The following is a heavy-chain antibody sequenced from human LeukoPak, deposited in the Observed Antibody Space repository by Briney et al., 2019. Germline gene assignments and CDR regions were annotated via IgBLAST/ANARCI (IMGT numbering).Heavy chain of an antibody. CDR1: GGSISSYY. J-gene: IGHJ6*03. Sequence: SETLSLTCTVSGGSISSYYWNWIRQPPGKGLEWIGYIYYSGSTNYNSSLKSRVIISVDTSRNQFSLKLSSVTAADTAVYYCARGRSSMVRGYYYYYMDVWGKGTTVTISS. CDR3: ARGRSSMVRGYYYYYMDV. CDR2: IYYSGST. V-gene: IGHV4-59*01. D-gene: IGHD3-10*01.